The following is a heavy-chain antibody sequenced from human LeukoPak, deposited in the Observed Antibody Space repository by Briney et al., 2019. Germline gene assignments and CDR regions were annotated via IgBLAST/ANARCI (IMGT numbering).Heavy chain of an antibody. Sequence: GGSLRLSCAASGFSSSTYSMHWVRQAPGKGLEWVAVILYDGSNEYYADSEKGRFTISRDDFRNILYLQINSLRTEDTAVYYCAREGAVAGGMDYWGQGTLVTVSS. J-gene: IGHJ4*02. D-gene: IGHD6-19*01. V-gene: IGHV3-30*04. CDR3: AREGAVAGGMDY. CDR2: ILYDGSNE. CDR1: GFSSSTYS.